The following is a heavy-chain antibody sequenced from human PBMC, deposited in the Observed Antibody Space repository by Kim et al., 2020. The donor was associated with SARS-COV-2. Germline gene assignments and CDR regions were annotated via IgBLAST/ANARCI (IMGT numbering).Heavy chain of an antibody. J-gene: IGHJ6*02. CDR3: ASNRGIAVADYYYYYYGMDV. CDR1: GGSFSGYY. V-gene: IGHV4-34*01. D-gene: IGHD6-19*01. CDR2: INHSGST. Sequence: SETLSLTCAVYGGSFSGYYWSWIRQPPGKGLEWIGEINHSGSTNYNPSLKSRVTISVDTSKNQFSLKLSSVTAADTAVYYCASNRGIAVADYYYYYYGMDVWGQGTTVTVSS.